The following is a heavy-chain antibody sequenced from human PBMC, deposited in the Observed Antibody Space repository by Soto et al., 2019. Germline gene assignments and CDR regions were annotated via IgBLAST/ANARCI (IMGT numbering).Heavy chain of an antibody. CDR1: GFTFSTHA. CDR2: ISGSGADT. CDR3: AKGPYYYDNSGRPNGYCDY. Sequence: EVQLLESGGGLVRPGGSLRLSCAASGFTFSTHAMSWVRQAPGKGLEWVSVISGSGADTYYADAVKGRFTISRDNSKNTLYLQMNSLSAEDTALYYCAKGPYYYDNSGRPNGYCDYWGQGTLVTVSS. D-gene: IGHD3-22*01. J-gene: IGHJ4*02. V-gene: IGHV3-23*01.